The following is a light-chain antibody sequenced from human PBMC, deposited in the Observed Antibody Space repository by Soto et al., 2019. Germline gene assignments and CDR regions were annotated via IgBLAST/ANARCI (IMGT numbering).Light chain of an antibody. CDR3: QQYDSFSVWT. V-gene: IGKV1-5*01. CDR2: DAS. Sequence: DIQMTQSPSTLSASVGDRVTITCRASQTVSRWLAWYQQKAGKAPRLLIFDASSLMSGVPSRFSGSGYGTEFTLTINRLQPDDSATYYCQQYDSFSVWTFGQGTKVDIK. J-gene: IGKJ1*01. CDR1: QTVSRW.